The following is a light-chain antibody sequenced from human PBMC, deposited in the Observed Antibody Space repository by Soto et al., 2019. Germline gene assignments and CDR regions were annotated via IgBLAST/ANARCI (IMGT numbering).Light chain of an antibody. CDR2: EVS. CDR3: ASYTSSSTSVI. J-gene: IGLJ2*01. Sequence: ALTQPASVSGSPGQSITISCTGTSSDVGGYKYVSWYQQHPDKAPKLIIFEVSNRPSGISSRFSGSKSGNTASLTISGLQAEDEADYYCASYTSSSTSVIFGRGTKGTVL. V-gene: IGLV2-14*01. CDR1: SSDVGGYKY.